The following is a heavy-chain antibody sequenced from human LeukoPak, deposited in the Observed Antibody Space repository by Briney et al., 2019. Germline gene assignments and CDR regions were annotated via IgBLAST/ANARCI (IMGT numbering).Heavy chain of an antibody. D-gene: IGHD1-26*01. Sequence: ASVKVSCKASGGVFNSFGFSWVRQAPRQGLEWMGGIIPVHHTAKYAHKFQGRVIITANQSTSTVYMELSSLKSEDTAIYYCARDRPGVNRGSYYDYWGQGTLVTVSS. V-gene: IGHV1-69*10. CDR2: IIPVHHTA. CDR3: ARDRPGVNRGSYYDY. J-gene: IGHJ4*02. CDR1: GGVFNSFG.